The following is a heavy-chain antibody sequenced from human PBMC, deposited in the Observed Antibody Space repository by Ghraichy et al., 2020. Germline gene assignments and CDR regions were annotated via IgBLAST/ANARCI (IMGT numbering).Heavy chain of an antibody. CDR2: ISSNTDGGTT. D-gene: IGHD3-16*01. CDR1: GFSFSNAW. J-gene: IGHJ4*02. CDR3: ATVSHVWGQLPQGDY. Sequence: GGSLRLSCAGFGFSFSNAWMSWVRQAPGKGLEWVGRISSNTDGGTTDYAAPVKGRFTISRDDSKNTFHLQMNSLKTEDTAVYYCATVSHVWGQLPQGDYWGQGTLVTVSS. V-gene: IGHV3-15*01.